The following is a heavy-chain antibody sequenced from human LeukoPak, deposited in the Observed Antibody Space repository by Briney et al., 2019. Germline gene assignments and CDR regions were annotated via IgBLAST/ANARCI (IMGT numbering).Heavy chain of an antibody. CDR3: ARDSGSGSYYNGDHDY. D-gene: IGHD3-10*01. CDR2: INTNTGNP. J-gene: IGHJ4*02. CDR1: GYTFINFD. Sequence: ASVKVSCKPSGYTFINFDVTWVRQAPGQGLEWMGWINTNTGNPTYAQGFTGRFVFSLDTSVSTAYLQISSLKAEDTAVYYCARDSGSGSYYNGDHDYWGQGTLVTVSS. V-gene: IGHV7-4-1*02.